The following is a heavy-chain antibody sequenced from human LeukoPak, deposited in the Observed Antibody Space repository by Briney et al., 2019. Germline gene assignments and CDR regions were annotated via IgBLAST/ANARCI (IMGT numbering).Heavy chain of an antibody. V-gene: IGHV3-23*01. CDR3: ATGDPYSSSSDTSAYYYYGMDV. CDR2: ISGSGGST. CDR1: GFTSSSYA. Sequence: GGSLRLSCAASGFTSSSYAMSWVRQAPGKGLEWVSLISGSGGSTYYADSVKGRFTISRDNSKNTLYLQMNSLRAEDTAVYYCATGDPYSSSSDTSAYYYYGMDVWGQGTTVTVSS. J-gene: IGHJ6*02. D-gene: IGHD6-13*01.